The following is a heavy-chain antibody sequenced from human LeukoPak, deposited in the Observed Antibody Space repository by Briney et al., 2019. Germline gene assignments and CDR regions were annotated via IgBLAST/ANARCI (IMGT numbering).Heavy chain of an antibody. CDR3: ARDPNYYDSSGYDAFDI. J-gene: IGHJ3*02. CDR1: GGSISRNTHY. CDR2: IHYSRST. Sequence: SETLSLTCSVSGGSISRNTHYCGWIRQPPGKGLEWIGSIHYSRSTYYNPSLKSRVTISVDTSKNQFSLKLSSVTAADTAVYYCARDPNYYDSSGYDAFDIWGQGTMVTVSS. D-gene: IGHD3-22*01. V-gene: IGHV4-39*07.